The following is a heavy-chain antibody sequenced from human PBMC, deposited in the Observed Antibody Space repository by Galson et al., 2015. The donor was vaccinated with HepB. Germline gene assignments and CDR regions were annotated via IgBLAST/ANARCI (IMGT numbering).Heavy chain of an antibody. V-gene: IGHV4-34*01. D-gene: IGHD1-26*01. CDR1: GGSFSGSY. CDR3: ARAGLRGARRIVMDV. Sequence: SETLSLTCAVYGGSFSGSYWSWIRQPPGKGLEWIGEINHSGSTNYNPSLKSRVTISVDTSKNQFSLKLSSVTAADTAVYYCARAGLRGARRIVMDVWGKGTTVTVSS. J-gene: IGHJ6*04. CDR2: INHSGST.